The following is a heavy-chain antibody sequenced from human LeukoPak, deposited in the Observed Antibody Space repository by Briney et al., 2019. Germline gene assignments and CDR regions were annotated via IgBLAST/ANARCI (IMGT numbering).Heavy chain of an antibody. CDR2: ISSDGDAT. V-gene: IGHV3-64*01. CDR1: GFTFNSYA. Sequence: AGGSLRLSCAASGFTFNSYAMQWVRQAPGEGLEYVSGISSDGDATYYANSAKERFIISRDNSRNMLYLQMGSLRASDTAIYYCARHEVTAAAGTEFDSWGQGTQVIVSS. J-gene: IGHJ4*02. CDR3: ARHEVTAAAGTEFDS. D-gene: IGHD6-13*01.